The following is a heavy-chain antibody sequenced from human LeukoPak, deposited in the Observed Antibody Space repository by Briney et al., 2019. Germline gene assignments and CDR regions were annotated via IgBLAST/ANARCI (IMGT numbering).Heavy chain of an antibody. Sequence: PSETLSLTCTVSGGSISSSSYYWGWIRQPPGKGLEWIGSIYYSGSTYYNPSLKSRVTISVDTSKNQFSLKLSSVTAADTAVYYCASSSGSYYEPAWHGYWGQGTLVTVSS. CDR3: ASSSGSYYEPAWHGY. CDR2: IYYSGST. CDR1: GGSISSSSYY. D-gene: IGHD1-26*01. V-gene: IGHV4-39*01. J-gene: IGHJ4*02.